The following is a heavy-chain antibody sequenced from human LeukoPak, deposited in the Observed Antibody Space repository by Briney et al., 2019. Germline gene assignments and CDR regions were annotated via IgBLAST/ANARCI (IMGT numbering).Heavy chain of an antibody. V-gene: IGHV3-9*01. D-gene: IGHD3-10*01. CDR2: ISWNSGSI. CDR3: AKAALPEYYYGSGSYWGAFDI. CDR1: GFTFDDYA. Sequence: PGGSLRLSCAASGFTFDDYAMHWVRQAPGKGLEWVSGISWNSGSIGYADSVKGRFTISRDNSKNTLYLQMNSLRAEDTAVYYCAKAALPEYYYGSGSYWGAFDIWGQGTMVTVSS. J-gene: IGHJ3*02.